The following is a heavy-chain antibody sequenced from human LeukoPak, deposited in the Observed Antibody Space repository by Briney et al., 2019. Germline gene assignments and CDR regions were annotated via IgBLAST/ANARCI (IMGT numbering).Heavy chain of an antibody. D-gene: IGHD3-22*01. CDR1: GFTFSSYW. J-gene: IGHJ4*02. CDR3: ARDPWTKYYYDSSGYYSDY. V-gene: IGHV3-7*01. Sequence: PGGSLRLSCAASGFTFSSYWMSWVRQAPGKGLEWVANIKQDGSEKYYVDSVKGRFTISRDNAKNSLYLQMNSLRAEDTAVYYCARDPWTKYYYDSSGYYSDYWAREPWSPSPQ. CDR2: IKQDGSEK.